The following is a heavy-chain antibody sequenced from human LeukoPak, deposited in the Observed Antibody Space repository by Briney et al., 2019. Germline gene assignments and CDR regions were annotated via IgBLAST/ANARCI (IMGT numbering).Heavy chain of an antibody. V-gene: IGHV4-34*01. J-gene: IGHJ4*02. CDR2: INHSGST. CDR3: ASLYRVGYDGYFDY. D-gene: IGHD5-12*01. CDR1: GGSFSGYY. Sequence: PSETLSLTCAVYGGSFSGYYWSWIRQPPGKGLEWIGEINHSGSTNYNPSLKSRVTISVDTSKNQFSLKLSSVTAADTAVYYCASLYRVGYDGYFDYWGQGTLVTVSS.